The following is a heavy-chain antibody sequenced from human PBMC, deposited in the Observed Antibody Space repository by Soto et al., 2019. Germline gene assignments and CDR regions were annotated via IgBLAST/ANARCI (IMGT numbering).Heavy chain of an antibody. CDR3: ARLFIGKVRGVITPLGFDY. V-gene: IGHV4-39*01. J-gene: IGHJ4*02. CDR2: IYYSGST. D-gene: IGHD3-10*01. Sequence: SETLSLTCTVSGGSISSSSYYWGWIRQPPGKGLEWIGSIYYSGSTYYNPSLKSRVTISVDTSKNQFSLKLSSVTAADTAVYYCARLFIGKVRGVITPLGFDYWGQGTLVTVSS. CDR1: GGSISSSSYY.